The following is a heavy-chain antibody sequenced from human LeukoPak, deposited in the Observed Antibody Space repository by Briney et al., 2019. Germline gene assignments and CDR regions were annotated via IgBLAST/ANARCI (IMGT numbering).Heavy chain of an antibody. CDR1: GYTLSGYY. V-gene: IGHV1-2*02. J-gene: IGHJ4*02. D-gene: IGHD1-1*01. CDR3: ARYNWNDVVSALDY. CDR2: INPHSGAT. Sequence: ASVKVSCKASGYTLSGYYIHWVRQAPGQGLEWMGWINPHSGATHYAQNFQGGVTMTRDTYISTFYMEVSRLRSDDTAVYFCARYNWNDVVSALDYWGQGTLVTVSS.